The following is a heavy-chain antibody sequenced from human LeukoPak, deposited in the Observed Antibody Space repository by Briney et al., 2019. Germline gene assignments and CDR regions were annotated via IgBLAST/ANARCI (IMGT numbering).Heavy chain of an antibody. V-gene: IGHV3-74*01. CDR2: INSVGSST. D-gene: IGHD3-9*01. CDR3: ARVGWLSPPFDY. Sequence: GGSLSLFCAASGFSFSSYWIHCVRQAPGKWLGWVSRINSVGSSTSYADSVKGRFTISRDNAKNTLYLQTNSLRAEDTAVYYCARVGWLSPPFDYWGQGTLVTVSS. J-gene: IGHJ4*02. CDR1: GFSFSSYW.